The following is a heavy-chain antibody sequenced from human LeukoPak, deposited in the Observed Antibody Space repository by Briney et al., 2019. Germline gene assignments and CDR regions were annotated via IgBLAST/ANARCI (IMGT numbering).Heavy chain of an antibody. CDR1: GFTFSNYS. J-gene: IGHJ3*01. V-gene: IGHV3-30*15. Sequence: GVSLRLSCTASGFTFSNYSMHWVRQPPGKGPEWVAFISYDGSYKYYADSVKRRFSISSDNSKTTLYLQMSRLSPDDPAVCSCARDLHYPSCKPGWPFDVWGQGTVVTVSS. D-gene: IGHD2-15*01. CDR3: ARDLHYPSCKPGWPFDV. CDR2: ISYDGSYK.